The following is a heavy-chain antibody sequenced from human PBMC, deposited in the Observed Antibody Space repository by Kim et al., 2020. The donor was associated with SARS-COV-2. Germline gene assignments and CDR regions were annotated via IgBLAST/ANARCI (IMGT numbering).Heavy chain of an antibody. V-gene: IGHV3-15*01. D-gene: IGHD3-10*01. J-gene: IGHJ3*02. CDR3: TTVRAGTGAFDI. Sequence: DFAAPVKGRFTISRDDSKNTLYLQINSLKTEDTAVYYCTTVRAGTGAFDIWGQGTMVTVSS.